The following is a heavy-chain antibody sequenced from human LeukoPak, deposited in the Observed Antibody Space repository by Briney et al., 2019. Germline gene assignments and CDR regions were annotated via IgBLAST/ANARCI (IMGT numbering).Heavy chain of an antibody. CDR1: GYTFTSYD. J-gene: IGHJ5*02. CDR2: MNPNSGNR. V-gene: IGHV1-8*01. D-gene: IGHD3-10*01. CDR3: ARHHESGGFGELIDWFDP. Sequence: GASVKVSCKASGYTFTSYDINWMRQATGQGLEWMGWMNPNSGNRGYAQKFQGRVTMTRNTSITTAYMELSSLRSEDTAVYYCARHHESGGFGELIDWFDPWGLGTLVTVSS.